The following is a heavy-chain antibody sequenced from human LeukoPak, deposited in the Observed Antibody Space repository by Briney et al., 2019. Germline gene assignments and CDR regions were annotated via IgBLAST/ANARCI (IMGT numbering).Heavy chain of an antibody. CDR2: IYYSGGT. D-gene: IGHD3-22*01. Sequence: SEALSLTCTVSGGSVSSGSYYWSWIRQPPGKTLEWIGHIYYSGGTNYNPSLKSRVTISVDPSRNQFSLKLTSVTAADTAVYYCARGIFYYYGSSGYYHFDYWGQGTLVTVSS. CDR1: GGSVSSGSYY. CDR3: ARGIFYYYGSSGYYHFDY. J-gene: IGHJ4*02. V-gene: IGHV4-61*01.